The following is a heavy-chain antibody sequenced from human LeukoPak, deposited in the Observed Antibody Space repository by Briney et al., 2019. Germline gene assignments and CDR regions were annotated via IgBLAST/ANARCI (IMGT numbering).Heavy chain of an antibody. J-gene: IGHJ5*02. D-gene: IGHD3-10*01. Sequence: SETLSLTCTVSGGSISSSSYYWGWIRQPPGKGLEWIGSIYYSGSTYYNPSLKSRVTISVDTSKNQFSLKLSSVTAADTAVYYCARRAPWGSWFDPWGQGTLVTVSS. CDR2: IYYSGST. CDR3: ARRAPWGSWFDP. CDR1: GGSISSSSYY. V-gene: IGHV4-39*01.